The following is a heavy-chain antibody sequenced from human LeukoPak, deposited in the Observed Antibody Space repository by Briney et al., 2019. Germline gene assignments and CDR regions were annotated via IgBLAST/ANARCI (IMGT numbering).Heavy chain of an antibody. CDR3: ARPHPEGSYGMDV. CDR1: GFTFSSYS. J-gene: IGHJ6*02. Sequence: GGSQTPSCAPSGFTFSSYSMNWARQAPGKGLEWVSSISSSSSYVYCADSVKGRFTNSRDNAKNSLYLQMNSLRAEDTAVYYCARPHPEGSYGMDVWGQGTPVTVSS. V-gene: IGHV3-21*01. CDR2: ISSSSSYV.